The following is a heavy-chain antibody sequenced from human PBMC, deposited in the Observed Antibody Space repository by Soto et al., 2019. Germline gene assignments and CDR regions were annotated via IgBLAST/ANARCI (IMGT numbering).Heavy chain of an antibody. CDR3: AGHSSGVPGYYYGMDV. Sequence: SVKVSCKASGGTFSSYAISWVRQGPGQGLEWMGGIIPIFDTADYAQKFQGRVTITADESTNTAYMELSSLRSEDTAVYYCAGHSSGVPGYYYGMDVWGQGTTVTVSS. D-gene: IGHD3-22*01. CDR1: GGTFSSYA. CDR2: IIPIFDTA. J-gene: IGHJ6*02. V-gene: IGHV1-69*13.